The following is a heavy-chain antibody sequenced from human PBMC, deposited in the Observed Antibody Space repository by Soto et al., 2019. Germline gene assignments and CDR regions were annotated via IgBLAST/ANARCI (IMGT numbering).Heavy chain of an antibody. CDR1: GGSITSYY. CDR3: ARQVTTIYYYIDY. V-gene: IGHV4-59*08. J-gene: IGHJ4*02. Sequence: SETLSLTCTVSGGSITSYYWSWIRQPPGKGLEWIGFIYHSGSTSYNPSLKSRVSISVDTSKNQFSLKLSSVTAADTAVYYCARQVTTIYYYIDYWGQGALVTVSS. D-gene: IGHD5-12*01. CDR2: IYHSGST.